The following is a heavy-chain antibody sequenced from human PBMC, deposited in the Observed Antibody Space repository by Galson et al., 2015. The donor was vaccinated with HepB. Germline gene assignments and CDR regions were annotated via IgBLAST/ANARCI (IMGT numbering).Heavy chain of an antibody. J-gene: IGHJ4*02. CDR3: ASGISGSYYEGPFDY. Sequence: SLRLSCAASGFTFSSYAMHWVRQAPGKGLEYVSAISSNGGSTYYANSVKGRFTISRDNSKNTLYLQMGSLRAEDMAVYYCASGISGSYYEGPFDYWGQGTLVTVSS. CDR1: GFTFSSYA. CDR2: ISSNGGST. D-gene: IGHD1-26*01. V-gene: IGHV3-64*01.